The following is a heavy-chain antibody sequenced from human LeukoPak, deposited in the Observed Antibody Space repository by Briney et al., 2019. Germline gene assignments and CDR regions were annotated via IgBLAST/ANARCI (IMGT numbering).Heavy chain of an antibody. J-gene: IGHJ4*02. CDR2: LNTDGSST. CDR1: GFSFSSYW. Sequence: GGSLRLSCAASGFSFSSYWMHWVRQAPGKGLVWVSRLNTDGSSTNYADSVKGRFTISRDNAKNSLYLQMNSLRAEDTAVYYCARAGPKRSSSGWYSGDYWGQGTLLTVSS. V-gene: IGHV3-74*01. CDR3: ARAGPKRSSSGWYSGDY. D-gene: IGHD6-19*01.